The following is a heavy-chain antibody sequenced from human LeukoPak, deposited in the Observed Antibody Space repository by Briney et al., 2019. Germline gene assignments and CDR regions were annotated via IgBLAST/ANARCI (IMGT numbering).Heavy chain of an antibody. CDR3: AKALSGTLAGNFDY. Sequence: GGSLRLSCAASGFTFSSYAMNWVRQAPGKGLEWVSTITGSGGSTYCADSVKGRFTVSRDNSKNTLYLQMNSLRAEDTAVYYCAKALSGTLAGNFDYWGQGTLVTVSS. V-gene: IGHV3-23*01. CDR2: ITGSGGST. D-gene: IGHD1-1*01. J-gene: IGHJ4*02. CDR1: GFTFSSYA.